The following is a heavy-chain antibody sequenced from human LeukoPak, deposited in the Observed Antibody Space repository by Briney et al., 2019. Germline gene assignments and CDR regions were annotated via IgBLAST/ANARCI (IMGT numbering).Heavy chain of an antibody. CDR2: IDTRASYT. D-gene: IGHD4-17*01. CDR1: GFTFSHYY. J-gene: IGHJ4*02. V-gene: IGHV3-11*06. Sequence: PGGSQRLSCAASGFTFSHYYMNWIRQAPGKGLEWVSYIDTRASYTNYADSVKGRFTISRDNAKSSLYLQMNSLRAEDTAIYYCARDTTVTAFDSWGQGTLVSVSS. CDR3: ARDTTVTAFDS.